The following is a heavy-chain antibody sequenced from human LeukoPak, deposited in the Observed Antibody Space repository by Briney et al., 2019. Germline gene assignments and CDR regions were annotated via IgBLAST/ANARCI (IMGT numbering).Heavy chain of an antibody. J-gene: IGHJ6*02. CDR2: FYTGGST. V-gene: IGHV4-4*07. D-gene: IGHD4-11*01. CDR3: ARERDYSNAYVMDV. CDR1: GGSISEYY. Sequence: SETLSLTCTVSGGSISEYYWSWIRQPAGKGLEWIGRFYTGGSTNYNPSLKSRVTMSVDTSKNQFSLRLSSVTAADTAVYYCARERDYSNAYVMDVWGQGTTVTVSS.